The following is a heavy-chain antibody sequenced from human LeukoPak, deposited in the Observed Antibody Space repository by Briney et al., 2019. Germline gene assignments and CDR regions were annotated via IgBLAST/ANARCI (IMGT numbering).Heavy chain of an antibody. J-gene: IGHJ4*02. D-gene: IGHD2-2*01. CDR3: ATGERLVPAAMWFDY. V-gene: IGHV1-2*02. CDR2: INPKSGGR. Sequence: APVKASCTASGYTFTDYYMHWVRQAPGQGLEWMGWINPKSGGRSYAQRFQGRVTMTRDTSISTAYMELSRLRSDDTAVYYCATGERLVPAAMWFDYWGQGTPVTVSS. CDR1: GYTFTDYY.